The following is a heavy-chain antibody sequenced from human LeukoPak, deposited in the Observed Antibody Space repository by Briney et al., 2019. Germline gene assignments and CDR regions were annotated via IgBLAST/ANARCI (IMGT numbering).Heavy chain of an antibody. D-gene: IGHD6-13*01. J-gene: IGHJ4*02. CDR3: ARQERAGSSWYYFDY. V-gene: IGHV1-69*06. CDR2: TIPIFGTA. CDR1: GYTFTGYY. Sequence: SVKVSCKASGYTFTGYYFHWVRQAPGQGLEWMGGTIPIFGTANYAQKFQGRVTITADKSTSTAYMELSSLRSEDTAVYYCARQERAGSSWYYFDYWGQGTLVTVSS.